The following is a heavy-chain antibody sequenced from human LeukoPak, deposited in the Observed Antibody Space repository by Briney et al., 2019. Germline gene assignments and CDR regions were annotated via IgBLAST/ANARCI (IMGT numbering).Heavy chain of an antibody. CDR1: GYTFTSYD. CDR2: MNPNSGNT. V-gene: IGHV1-8*03. D-gene: IGHD3-22*01. J-gene: IGHJ4*02. Sequence: EASVKVSCKASGYTFTSYDINWVRQATGQGLEWMGWMNPNSGNTGYAQKFQGRVTITRNTSISTAYMELSSLRSEDTAVYYCATGYYYDSSGTHYWGQGTLVTVSS. CDR3: ATGYYYDSSGTHY.